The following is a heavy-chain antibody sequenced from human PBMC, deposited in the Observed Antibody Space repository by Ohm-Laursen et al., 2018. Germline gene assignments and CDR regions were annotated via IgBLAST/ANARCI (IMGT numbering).Heavy chain of an antibody. J-gene: IGHJ3*02. CDR2: ISWNSGSI. D-gene: IGHD3-10*01. CDR1: GFTFADYA. CDR3: AKDIGIGELPDPRAFDI. V-gene: IGHV3-9*01. Sequence: SLRLSCSASGFTFADYAMHWVRQAPGKGLEWVSGISWNSGSIGYADSVKGRFTISRDNAKNSLYLQMNSLRAEDTALYYCAKDIGIGELPDPRAFDIWGQGTMVTVSS.